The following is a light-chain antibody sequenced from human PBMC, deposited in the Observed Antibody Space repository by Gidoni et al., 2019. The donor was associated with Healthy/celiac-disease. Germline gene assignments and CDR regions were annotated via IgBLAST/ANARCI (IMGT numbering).Light chain of an antibody. V-gene: IGKV1-13*02. CDR1: KGISSA. CDR2: DAS. CDR3: QQFNTYPYT. J-gene: IGKJ2*01. Sequence: AIQLTQSPSSLSPSVGDGVTITCRASKGISSALAWYPQKPGKAPNLLIYDASILESGVPSRFSGSGSGTEFTLTISSLQPEDFATYYCQQFNTYPYTFGRGTKLEIK.